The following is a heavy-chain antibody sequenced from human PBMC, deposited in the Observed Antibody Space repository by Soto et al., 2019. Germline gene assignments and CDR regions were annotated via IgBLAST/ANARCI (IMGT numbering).Heavy chain of an antibody. CDR1: GFTVSSNY. Sequence: WSLRLSCAASGFTVSSNYMSWVRQAPGKGLEWVSLIYSSGGTYHADSVKGRFTISRDSSKNTLYLQMNSLRADDAAMYYCARGNAFDIWGQGTMVTVSS. CDR2: IYSSGGT. V-gene: IGHV3-53*01. CDR3: ARGNAFDI. J-gene: IGHJ3*02.